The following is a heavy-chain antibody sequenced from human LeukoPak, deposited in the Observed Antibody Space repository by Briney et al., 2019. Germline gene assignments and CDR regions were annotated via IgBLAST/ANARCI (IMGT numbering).Heavy chain of an antibody. CDR3: ARGTVTTRHIDY. V-gene: IGHV4-59*01. Sequence: SETLSLTCTVSGGSISSYYCSWIRQPPGKGLEWIGYIYYSGSTNYNPSLKSRVTISVDTSKNQFSLKLSSVTAADTAVYYCARGTVTTRHIDYWGQGTLVTVSS. CDR2: IYYSGST. CDR1: GGSISSYY. J-gene: IGHJ4*02. D-gene: IGHD4-17*01.